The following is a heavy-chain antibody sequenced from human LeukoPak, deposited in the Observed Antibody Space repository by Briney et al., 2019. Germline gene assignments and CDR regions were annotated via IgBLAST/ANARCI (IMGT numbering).Heavy chain of an antibody. D-gene: IGHD3-22*01. CDR3: ARGRERGYYDSSGYY. CDR2: INPSGGST. CDR1: GYTFTSYY. V-gene: IGHV1-46*01. J-gene: IGHJ4*02. Sequence: ASVKVSCKASGYTFTSYYMHWVRQAPGQGLEWMGIINPSGGSTSYAQKFQGRVTMTRDTSTSTVYMELSSLRSEDTAVYYCARGRERGYYDSSGYYWGQGTLVTVSS.